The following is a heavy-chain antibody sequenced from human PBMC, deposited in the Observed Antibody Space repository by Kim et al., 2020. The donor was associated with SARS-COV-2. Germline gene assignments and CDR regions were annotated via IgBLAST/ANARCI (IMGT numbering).Heavy chain of an antibody. Sequence: GGSLRLSCAASGFTFSSYAMSWVRQAPGKGLEWVSVISGSGVNTCYADSVKGRFTISRDNSKNTLYLQMNSLRAEDTAVYYCAKGTFDIVVVPAAPDLDSSGHKALVT. V-gene: IGHV3-23*01. D-gene: IGHD2-2*01. CDR1: GFTFSSYA. CDR2: ISGSGVNT. J-gene: IGHJ4*03. CDR3: AKGTFDIVVVPAAPDLDS.